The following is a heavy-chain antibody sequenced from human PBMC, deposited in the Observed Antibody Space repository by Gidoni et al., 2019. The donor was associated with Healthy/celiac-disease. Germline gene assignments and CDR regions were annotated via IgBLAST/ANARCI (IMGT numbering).Heavy chain of an antibody. D-gene: IGHD3-10*01. V-gene: IGHV4-30-2*01. CDR1: GGSISSGGYS. J-gene: IGHJ5*02. Sequence: QLQLQESGSGLVKPSQTLSLTCAVPGGSISSGGYSWSWIRQPPGKGLEWIGYISHGGSTYYNPSLKSRVTISVDRSKNQFSLKLSSVTAADTAVYYCARAPLGAGWFDPWGQGTLVTVSS. CDR3: ARAPLGAGWFDP. CDR2: ISHGGST.